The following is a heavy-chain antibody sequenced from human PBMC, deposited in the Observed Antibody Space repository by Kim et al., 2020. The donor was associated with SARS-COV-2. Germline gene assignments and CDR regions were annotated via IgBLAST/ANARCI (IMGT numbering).Heavy chain of an antibody. V-gene: IGHV1-69*13. J-gene: IGHJ6*02. CDR3: ARDWNYNGLDV. D-gene: IGHD1-1*01. CDR2: IIPISGTA. CDR1: GGTFNSYA. Sequence: SVKVSCKASGGTFNSYAITWVRQAPGQGLEWMGGIIPISGTANYAQKFQGRVTIIADESTNTAYMELRSLRSDDTAVYYCARDWNYNGLDVWGQGTTVTVSS.